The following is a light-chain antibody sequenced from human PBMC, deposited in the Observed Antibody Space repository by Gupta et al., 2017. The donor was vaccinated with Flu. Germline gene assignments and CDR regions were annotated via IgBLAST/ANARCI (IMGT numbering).Light chain of an antibody. J-gene: IGLJ3*02. CDR2: STN. CDR1: TGAVTSGYY. V-gene: IGLV7-43*01. Sequence: TVTLTCASSTGAVTSGYYPNWFQQKPGQAPRALIYSTNDKHSWTPARFSGSLLGGKAALTXSXVQPEDXADYYCLLFYGGAHWVFGGGTKLTVL. CDR3: LLFYGGAHWV.